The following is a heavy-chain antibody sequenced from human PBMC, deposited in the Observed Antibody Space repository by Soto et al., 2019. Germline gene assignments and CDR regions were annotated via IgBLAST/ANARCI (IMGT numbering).Heavy chain of an antibody. CDR2: ISGSGGST. Sequence: EVQLLESGGGLVQPGGSLRLSCAASGFTFSNYAVTWVRQAPGKGLEWVSTISGSGGSTYYADSVKGRFTISRDNSKNRLYLQMNSLRAEDTAVYYCAKEQGSSWYEIDYWGQGTLVTVSS. D-gene: IGHD6-13*01. CDR1: GFTFSNYA. CDR3: AKEQGSSWYEIDY. V-gene: IGHV3-23*01. J-gene: IGHJ4*02.